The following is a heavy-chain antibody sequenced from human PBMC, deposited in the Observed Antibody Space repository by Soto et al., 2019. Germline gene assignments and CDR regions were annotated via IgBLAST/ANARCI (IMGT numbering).Heavy chain of an antibody. CDR3: ARDRLPMVVVVMGWFDP. CDR1: GFSFRDYY. CDR2: ISGSGNTI. V-gene: IGHV3-11*01. D-gene: IGHD3-22*01. J-gene: IGHJ5*02. Sequence: QVQLVESGGALVKPGGSLRLSCAASGFSFRDYYMSWIRQAPGKGLEWISSISGSGNTIYYADSVKGRFIISRDNAKNSLFLQMNSLRADDTAVYYCARDRLPMVVVVMGWFDPWDQGTLVTVSS.